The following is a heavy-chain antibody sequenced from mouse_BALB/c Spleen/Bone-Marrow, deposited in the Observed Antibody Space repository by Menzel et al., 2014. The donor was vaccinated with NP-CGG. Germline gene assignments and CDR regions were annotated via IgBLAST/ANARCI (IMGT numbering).Heavy chain of an antibody. CDR1: GYTFTDYE. D-gene: IGHD4-1*01. CDR3: TSHWDYAMDY. V-gene: IGHV1-15*01. J-gene: IGHJ4*01. Sequence: VQGVESGAELVRPGASVTLSCKASGYTFTDYEMHWVKQTPVHGLEWIGAIDPETGGTAYNQKFKGKATLTADKSSSTAYMELRSLTSEDPAVYYCTSHWDYAMDYWGQGTSVTVSS. CDR2: IDPETGGT.